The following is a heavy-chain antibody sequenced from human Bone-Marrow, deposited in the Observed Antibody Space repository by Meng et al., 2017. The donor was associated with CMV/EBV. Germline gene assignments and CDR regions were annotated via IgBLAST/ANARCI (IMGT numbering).Heavy chain of an antibody. D-gene: IGHD3-10*01. CDR1: GGTFSSYA. J-gene: IGHJ4*02. CDR2: IKSDSDDT. CDR3: ARIHPGDY. V-gene: IGHV1-8*02. Sequence: ASVKVSCKASGGTFSSYAISWVRQATGQGLEWMGWIKSDSDDTGYAQKFQGRVTTTRDTSISTAYMELSSLTSEDTAVYYCARIHPGDYWGQGTLVTVSS.